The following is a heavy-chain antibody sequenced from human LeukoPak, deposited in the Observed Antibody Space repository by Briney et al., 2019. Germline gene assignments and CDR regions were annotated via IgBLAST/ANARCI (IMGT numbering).Heavy chain of an antibody. CDR3: ARVSGGYASGAFDI. CDR1: GGSISSYY. D-gene: IGHD5-12*01. V-gene: IGHV4-59*01. CDR2: IYYSGST. Sequence: TETLSLTCTVSGGSISSYYWSWIRQPPGKGLERIGYIYYSGSTNYNPSLKSRVTISVDTSKNQFSLKLSSVTAADTAVYYCARVSGGYASGAFDIWGQGTMVTVSS. J-gene: IGHJ3*02.